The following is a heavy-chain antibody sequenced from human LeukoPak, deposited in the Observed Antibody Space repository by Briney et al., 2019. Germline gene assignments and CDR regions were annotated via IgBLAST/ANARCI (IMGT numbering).Heavy chain of an antibody. D-gene: IGHD1-26*01. V-gene: IGHV1-2*02. CDR1: GYSFTAYY. CDR2: INPNSGGT. J-gene: IGHJ3*02. Sequence: ASVKVSCKASGYSFTAYYIHWVRQAPGQGLEWMGWINPNSGGTNYAQNFQGRVTMTRDTSITTAYLEMSRLRSDDTAVYYCARGGRWELPRPYAFDIWGQGTMVTVSS. CDR3: ARGGRWELPRPYAFDI.